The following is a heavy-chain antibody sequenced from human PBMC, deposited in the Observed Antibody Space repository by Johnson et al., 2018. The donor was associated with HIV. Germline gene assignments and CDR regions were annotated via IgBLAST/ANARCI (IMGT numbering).Heavy chain of an antibody. CDR3: ARDWGGYCSGGSCYGDAFDI. V-gene: IGHV3-7*01. Sequence: MSWVRQAPGKGLEWVANIKEDGSEKFYVDSVKGRFTISRDNAKNSLYLQMNSLRAEDTAVYYCARDWGGYCSGGSCYGDAFDIWGQGTRVTVSS. CDR2: IKEDGSEK. D-gene: IGHD2-15*01. J-gene: IGHJ3*02.